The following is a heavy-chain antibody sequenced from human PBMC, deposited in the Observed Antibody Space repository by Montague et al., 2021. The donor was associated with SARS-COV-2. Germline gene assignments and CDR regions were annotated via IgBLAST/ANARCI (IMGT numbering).Heavy chain of an antibody. J-gene: IGHJ3*02. CDR2: IYHNGST. CDR1: GGSISSSNW. Sequence: SETLSLTCAVSGGSISSSNWWSWVRQPPGKGLGWIGEIYHNGSTYYNPPLKRRVTISVDTSKNQFSLMLCSVTAAEAAVYYCARAIRGYSYVEAFAIWGPGDNGHRLL. V-gene: IGHV4-4*02. D-gene: IGHD5-24*01. CDR3: ARAIRGYSYVEAFAI.